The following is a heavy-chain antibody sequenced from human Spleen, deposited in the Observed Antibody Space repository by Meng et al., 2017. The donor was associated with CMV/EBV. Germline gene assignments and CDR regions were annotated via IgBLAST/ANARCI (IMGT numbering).Heavy chain of an antibody. V-gene: IGHV4-61*01. Sequence: GSLRLSCTVSGGSVSGVSYHWNWIRQPPGKGLEWIGYIYYSGSTNYNPSLKSRVTISVDTSKNQFSLKLSSVTAADTAVYYCARDSDSSGYQYYYYGMDVWGQGTTVTVFS. D-gene: IGHD3-22*01. CDR3: ARDSDSSGYQYYYYGMDV. CDR1: GGSVSGVSYH. CDR2: IYYSGST. J-gene: IGHJ6*02.